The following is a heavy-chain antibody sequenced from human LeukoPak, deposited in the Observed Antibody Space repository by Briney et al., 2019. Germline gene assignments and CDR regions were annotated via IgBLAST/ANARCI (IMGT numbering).Heavy chain of an antibody. CDR2: ISGGGGNT. D-gene: IGHD6-19*01. CDR3: AKVRNSGWSPSGFDY. J-gene: IGHJ4*02. V-gene: IGHV3-23*01. Sequence: PGGSLRLSCAASGFTVRSYAMSWVRQAPGKGLEWVSAISGGGGNTYYADSVKGRFTISRGSSKNTLYLQMNSLRVADTAVYYCAKVRNSGWSPSGFDYWGQGTLVTVSS. CDR1: GFTVRSYA.